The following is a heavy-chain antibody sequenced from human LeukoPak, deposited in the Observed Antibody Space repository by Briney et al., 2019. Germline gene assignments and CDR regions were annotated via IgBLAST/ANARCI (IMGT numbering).Heavy chain of an antibody. V-gene: IGHV4-59*01. D-gene: IGHD3-22*01. CDR2: IYYSGST. J-gene: IGHJ3*02. CDR1: GGSISSYY. CDR3: ANRDSSGYYSSAFDI. Sequence: SETLSLTCTVSGGSISSYYWSWIRQPPGKGLEWIGYIYYSGSTNYNPSLKSRVTISVDTSKNQFSLKLSSVTAADTAVYYCANRDSSGYYSSAFDIWGQGTMVTVSS.